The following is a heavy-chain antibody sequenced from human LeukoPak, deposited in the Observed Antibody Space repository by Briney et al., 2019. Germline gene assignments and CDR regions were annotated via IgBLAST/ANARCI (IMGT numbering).Heavy chain of an antibody. D-gene: IGHD2-15*01. CDR3: ARGYCSGGSCWESYGMDV. CDR2: ISYDGSNK. CDR1: GFTFSSYA. Sequence: GRSLRLSCAAPGFTFSSYAMHWVRQAPGKGLEWVAVISYDGSNKYYADSVKGRSTISRDNSKNTLYLQMNSLRAEDTAVYYCARGYCSGGSCWESYGMDVWGKGTTVTVSS. J-gene: IGHJ6*04. V-gene: IGHV3-30*04.